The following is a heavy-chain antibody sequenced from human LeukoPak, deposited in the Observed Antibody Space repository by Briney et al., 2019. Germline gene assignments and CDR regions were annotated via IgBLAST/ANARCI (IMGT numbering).Heavy chain of an antibody. CDR2: INQDGSEK. J-gene: IGHJ4*02. Sequence: GGSLRLSCAASGFTFTTYWMSWVRQAPGKGLEWVANINQDGSEKYFVDSVKGRFTISRDNAKNSLYLQMNSLRVEDTAVYYCARVAKYYYGSGTYYFFEHWGQGTPVTASS. CDR3: ARVAKYYYGSGTYYFFEH. D-gene: IGHD3-10*01. CDR1: GFTFTTYW. V-gene: IGHV3-7*01.